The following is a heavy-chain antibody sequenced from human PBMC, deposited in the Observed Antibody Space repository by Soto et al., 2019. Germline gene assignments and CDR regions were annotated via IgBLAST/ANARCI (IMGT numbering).Heavy chain of an antibody. CDR3: ARDTGRASADR. CDR2: LSGTADST. J-gene: IGHJ5*02. D-gene: IGHD6-13*01. V-gene: IGHV3-23*01. Sequence: EVHLLESGGGLVPPGGSLRLSCTASGFTVTQFAMSWVRQAPGKGLEWVSLLSGTADSTHYADSVNGRFTICRDDSKATLYLHMTSLRVEDTAVYYCARDTGRASADRWGQGTLVTVSS. CDR1: GFTVTQFA.